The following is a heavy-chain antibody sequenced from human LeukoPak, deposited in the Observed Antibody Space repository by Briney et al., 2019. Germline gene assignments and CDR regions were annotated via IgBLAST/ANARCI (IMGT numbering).Heavy chain of an antibody. J-gene: IGHJ4*02. CDR3: ARESGSYHFDY. V-gene: IGHV3-53*01. Sequence: GGSLRLSCAASGFTVSSNYMSWVRQAPGKGPEWVSVIYSGGITYYADSVKGRFTISRDNSKNTLYLQMNSLRAEDTAVYYCARESGSYHFDYWGQGTLVTVSS. CDR1: GFTVSSNY. CDR2: IYSGGIT. D-gene: IGHD1-26*01.